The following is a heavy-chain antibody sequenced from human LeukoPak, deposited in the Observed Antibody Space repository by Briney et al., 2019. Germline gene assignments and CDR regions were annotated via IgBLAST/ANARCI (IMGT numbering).Heavy chain of an antibody. CDR2: IYYSGST. CDR1: GGSISSYY. CDR3: ARVGTTGRDY. J-gene: IGHJ4*02. D-gene: IGHD1-1*01. V-gene: IGHV4-59*12. Sequence: SETLSLTCTVSGGSISSYYWSWIRQPPGKGLEWIGYIYYSGSTNYNPPLKSRVTISVDTSKNQFSLKPSSVTAADTAVYYCARVGTTGRDYWGQGTLVTVSS.